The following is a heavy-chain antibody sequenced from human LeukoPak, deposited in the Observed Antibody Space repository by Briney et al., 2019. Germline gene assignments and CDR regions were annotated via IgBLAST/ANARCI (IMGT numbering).Heavy chain of an antibody. CDR2: MNPNSGNT. J-gene: IGHJ4*02. CDR1: GYTFTGYY. D-gene: IGHD5-24*01. CDR3: ARVGDGYNYVDY. V-gene: IGHV1-8*03. Sequence: GASVKVSCKASGYTFTGYYMHWVRQAPGQGLEWMGWMNPNSGNTGYAQKFQGRVTITRNTSISTAYMELSSLRSEDTAVYYCARVGDGYNYVDYWGQGTLVTVSS.